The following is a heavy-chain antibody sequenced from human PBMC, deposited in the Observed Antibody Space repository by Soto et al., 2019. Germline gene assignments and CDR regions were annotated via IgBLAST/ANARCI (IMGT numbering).Heavy chain of an antibody. CDR2: IYPGDSDT. CDR3: ARSYSFCSSTSCYMGGWFDP. V-gene: IGHV5-51*01. J-gene: IGHJ5*02. CDR1: GYSFTSYW. Sequence: GESLKISCKGSGYSFTSYWIGWVRQMPGKGLEWMGIIYPGDSDTRYSPSFQGQVTISADKSISTAYLQWSSLKVSDTAMYYCARSYSFCSSTSCYMGGWFDPWGQGTLVTVSS. D-gene: IGHD2-2*02.